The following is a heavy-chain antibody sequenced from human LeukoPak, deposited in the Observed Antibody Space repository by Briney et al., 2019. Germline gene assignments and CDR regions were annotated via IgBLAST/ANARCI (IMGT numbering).Heavy chain of an antibody. V-gene: IGHV1-2*06. Sequence: VASVKVSCKASGYTFTGYYMHWVRQAPGQGLEWMGRINPNSGGTNYAQKFQGRVTITADKSTSTAYMELSSLRSEDTAVYYCTQTKPTVTTYSYYYYYMDVWGKGTTVTVSS. J-gene: IGHJ6*03. CDR1: GYTFTGYY. CDR3: TQTKPTVTTYSYYYYYMDV. D-gene: IGHD4-17*01. CDR2: INPNSGGT.